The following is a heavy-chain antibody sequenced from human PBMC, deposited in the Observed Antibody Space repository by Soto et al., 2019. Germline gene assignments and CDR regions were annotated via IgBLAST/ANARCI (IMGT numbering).Heavy chain of an antibody. D-gene: IGHD5-12*01. CDR3: ASSFSGYDPPLNYFDY. CDR2: ISSSSSTI. V-gene: IGHV3-48*02. Sequence: EVQLVESGGGLVQPGGSLRLSCAASGFTFSSYSMNWVRQAPGKGLEWVSYISSSSSTIYYADSVKGRFTISRDNAKNSLYLQLNSLRDWDTAVYYCASSFSGYDPPLNYFDYWGQGTLVTVSS. J-gene: IGHJ4*02. CDR1: GFTFSSYS.